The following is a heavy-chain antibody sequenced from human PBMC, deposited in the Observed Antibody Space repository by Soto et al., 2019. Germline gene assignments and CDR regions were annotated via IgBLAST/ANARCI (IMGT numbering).Heavy chain of an antibody. CDR1: GFSLDTWGVG. Sequence: QITLKESGPTLVRPTQTLTLTCTVSGFSLDTWGVGVGWIRQSPGKAPEWLALIYWDDDKRYSPSLKNRLTITKDTSKNQVVLTVTNMDPVDTVTYYCARALGSWGSYYFEHRGKGTLVTVSS. D-gene: IGHD3-16*01. CDR2: IYWDDDK. J-gene: IGHJ4*02. CDR3: ARALGSWGSYYFEH. V-gene: IGHV2-5*02.